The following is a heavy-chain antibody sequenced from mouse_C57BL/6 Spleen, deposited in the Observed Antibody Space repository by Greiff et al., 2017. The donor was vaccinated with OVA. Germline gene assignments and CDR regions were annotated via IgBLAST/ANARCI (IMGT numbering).Heavy chain of an antibody. J-gene: IGHJ4*01. CDR2: IYPGDGDT. CDR1: GYAFSSYW. CDR3: ARGDYYGSSLMDY. V-gene: IGHV1-80*01. Sequence: VQLQQSGAELVKPGASVKISCKASGYAFSSYWMNWVKQRPRKGLEWIGQIYPGDGDTNYNGKFKGKATLTADKSSSTAYMQLSSLTSEDSAVYFCARGDYYGSSLMDYWGQGTSVTVSS. D-gene: IGHD1-1*01.